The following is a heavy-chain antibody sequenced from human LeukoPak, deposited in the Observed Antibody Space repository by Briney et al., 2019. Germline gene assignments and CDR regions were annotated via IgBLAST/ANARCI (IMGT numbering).Heavy chain of an antibody. J-gene: IGHJ3*02. CDR1: GVSISSYY. CDR2: IYYSGST. V-gene: IGHV4-59*01. CDR3: VRDRSDQHAFDI. Sequence: SETLFLTCTVSGVSISSYYWSWIRQSPGKGLEWIGYIYYSGSTNYNPSLKSRVTMSMDTSKSQFSLKVWSVTAADSAVYYCVRDRSDQHAFDIWGQGTVVTVPS. D-gene: IGHD2-2*01.